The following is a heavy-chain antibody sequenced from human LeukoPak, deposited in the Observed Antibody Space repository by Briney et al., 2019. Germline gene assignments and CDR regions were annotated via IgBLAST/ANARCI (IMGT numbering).Heavy chain of an antibody. D-gene: IGHD3-10*01. CDR2: IYYSGST. Sequence: SETLSLTCTVSGGSISSSSYYWGWIRQPPGKGLEWIGSIYYSGSTYYNPSLKSRVTISVDTSKNQFSLKLSSVTAADTAVYYCARRPSDVYGSVSYYFEYWGHRALVTVSS. J-gene: IGHJ4*01. V-gene: IGHV4-39*01. CDR3: ARRPSDVYGSVSYYFEY. CDR1: GGSISSSSYY.